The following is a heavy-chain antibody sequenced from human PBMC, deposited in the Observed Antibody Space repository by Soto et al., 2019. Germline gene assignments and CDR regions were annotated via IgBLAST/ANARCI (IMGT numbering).Heavy chain of an antibody. CDR3: ARENIVATRPFDY. CDR1: GGFFSGYY. D-gene: IGHD5-12*01. J-gene: IGHJ4*02. CDR2: INHSGST. Sequence: PSETLSLTCSVYGGFFSGYYWSWIRPPPGKGLEWIGEINHSGSTNYNPSLKSRVTISVDTSKNQFSLKLSSVTAADTAVYYCARENIVATRPFDYWGQGTLVTVSS. V-gene: IGHV4-34*01.